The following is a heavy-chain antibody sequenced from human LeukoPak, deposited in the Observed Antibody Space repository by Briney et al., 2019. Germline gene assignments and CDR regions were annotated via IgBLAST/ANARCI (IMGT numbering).Heavy chain of an antibody. Sequence: GGSLRLSCAASGFTFSSYSMNWVRQAPGKGLEWVSGINWNGGSTGYADSVKGRFTISRDNAKNSLYLQMNSLRAEDTALYYCARGGYCSSTSCFNPDYWGQGTLVTVSS. CDR1: GFTFSSYS. D-gene: IGHD2-2*01. J-gene: IGHJ4*02. CDR2: INWNGGST. CDR3: ARGGYCSSTSCFNPDY. V-gene: IGHV3-20*04.